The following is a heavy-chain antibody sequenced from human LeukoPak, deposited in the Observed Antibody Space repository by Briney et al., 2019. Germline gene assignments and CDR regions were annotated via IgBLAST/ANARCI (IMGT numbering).Heavy chain of an antibody. J-gene: IGHJ4*02. V-gene: IGHV3-30-3*01. D-gene: IGHD3-10*01. CDR3: ARDQDGSRSYYRSGHHY. CDR2: ISYDGSNK. Sequence: GGSLRLSCSASGFIFSNYGMYWVRQAPGKGLEWVAVISYDGSNKYYADSVKGRFTISRDNSKNTLYLQMNSRRAEDTAVYYCARDQDGSRSYYRSGHHYWGQGTLVTVSS. CDR1: GFIFSNYG.